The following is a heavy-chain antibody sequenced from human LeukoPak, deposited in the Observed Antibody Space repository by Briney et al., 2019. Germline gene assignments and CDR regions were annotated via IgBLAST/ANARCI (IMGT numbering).Heavy chain of an antibody. Sequence: GRSLRLSCEASGFSFGSDGMHGGRQAPGKGREGGILISYDGKNIYYAHSVKGRFTISRDNSQNNLYLQINSLSAEDTAVYYCTSYDILAGYHSPFDYWGQGTLVTVSS. J-gene: IGHJ4*02. V-gene: IGHV3-30*03. CDR2: ISYDGKNI. CDR3: TSYDILAGYHSPFDY. D-gene: IGHD3-9*01. CDR1: GFSFGSDG.